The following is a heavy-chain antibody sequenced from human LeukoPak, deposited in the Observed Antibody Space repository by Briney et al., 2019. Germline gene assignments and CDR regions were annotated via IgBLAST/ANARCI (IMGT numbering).Heavy chain of an antibody. Sequence: SETLSLTCTVSGGSIISYYWSWIRQPAGKGLEWIGRIYNSGNTNYNPSLRSRVTMSVDTSKNQFSLRLSSVTAADTAVYYCARGPYSSGWYSIDYWGQGTLVTVPS. D-gene: IGHD6-19*01. CDR3: ARGPYSSGWYSIDY. V-gene: IGHV4-4*07. J-gene: IGHJ4*02. CDR1: GGSIISYY. CDR2: IYNSGNT.